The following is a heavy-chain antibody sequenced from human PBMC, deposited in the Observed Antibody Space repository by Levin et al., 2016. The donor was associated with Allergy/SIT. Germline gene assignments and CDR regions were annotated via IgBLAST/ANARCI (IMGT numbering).Heavy chain of an antibody. Sequence: SVKVSCKASGGTFSSYAISWVRQAPGQGLEWMGGIIPIFGTANYAQKFQGRVTITADKSTSTAYMELSSLRSEDTAVYYCARGGRTYNWNDSGYYGMDVWGQGTTVTVSS. D-gene: IGHD1-20*01. J-gene: IGHJ6*02. V-gene: IGHV1-69*06. CDR3: ARGGRTYNWNDSGYYGMDV. CDR2: IIPIFGTA. CDR1: GGTFSSYA.